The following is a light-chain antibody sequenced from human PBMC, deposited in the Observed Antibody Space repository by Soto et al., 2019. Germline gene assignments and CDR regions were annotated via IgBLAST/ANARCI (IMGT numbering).Light chain of an antibody. CDR2: DVS. J-gene: IGLJ3*02. Sequence: QSALTQPASVSGSPGQSITICCTGTSSDVGTYNYVSWYQHRPGKAPKLMIYDVSYRPSGVSNRFSGSKSANTASLTISELQAEDEADYYCSSYTTSNTQVFGAGTKLTVL. V-gene: IGLV2-14*01. CDR1: SSDVGTYNY. CDR3: SSYTTSNTQV.